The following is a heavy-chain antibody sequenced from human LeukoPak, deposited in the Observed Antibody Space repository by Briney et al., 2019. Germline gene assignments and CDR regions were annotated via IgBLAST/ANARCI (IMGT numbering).Heavy chain of an antibody. CDR2: INPSGGST. Sequence: GASVKVSCKASVYTFTSYYMHWVRQAPGQGLEWMGIINPSGGSTSYAQKFQGRVTMTRDMSTSTVYMELSSLRSEDTAVYYCARGQEAENIVVVPAANGFDPWGQGTLVTVSS. CDR3: ARGQEAENIVVVPAANGFDP. J-gene: IGHJ5*02. CDR1: VYTFTSYY. V-gene: IGHV1-46*01. D-gene: IGHD2-2*01.